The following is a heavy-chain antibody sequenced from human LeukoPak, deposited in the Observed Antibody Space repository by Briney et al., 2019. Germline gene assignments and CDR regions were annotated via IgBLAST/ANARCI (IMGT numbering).Heavy chain of an antibody. V-gene: IGHV4-4*02. J-gene: IGHJ3*02. D-gene: IGHD2-15*01. CDR2: IYHSGST. CDR1: GGSISSSNW. Sequence: SETLSLTRAVSGGSISSSNWWSWVRQPPGKGLEWIGEIYHSGSTNYNPSLKSRVTISVDKSKNQFSLKLSSVTAADTAVYYCARDRACSGGSCYPSDAFDIWGQGTMVTVSS. CDR3: ARDRACSGGSCYPSDAFDI.